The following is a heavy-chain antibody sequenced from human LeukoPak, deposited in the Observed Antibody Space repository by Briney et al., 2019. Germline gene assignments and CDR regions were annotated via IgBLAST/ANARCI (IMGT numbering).Heavy chain of an antibody. CDR1: GFTFSSYA. CDR3: AKDMAYYYDSSGYQFDY. Sequence: PGGSLRLSCAASGFTFSSYAMSWVGQAPGKGLEWVSAISGSGGSTYYADSVKGRFTISSDNSKNTLYLQMNSLRGEDTAVYYCAKDMAYYYDSSGYQFDYWGQGTLVTVSS. CDR2: ISGSGGST. J-gene: IGHJ4*02. D-gene: IGHD3-22*01. V-gene: IGHV3-23*01.